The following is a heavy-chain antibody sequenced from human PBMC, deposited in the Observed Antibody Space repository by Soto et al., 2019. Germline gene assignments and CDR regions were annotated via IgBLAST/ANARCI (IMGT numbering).Heavy chain of an antibody. D-gene: IGHD4-17*01. CDR2: IYHSGST. V-gene: IGHV4-38-2*01. Sequence: SETLSLTCAVSGYSISSGYYWGWIRQPPGKGLEWIGSIYHSGSTYYNPSLKSRLTISVDTSKNQFSLKLSSVTAADTAMYYCARVWMITVTRGNKNWFDPWGRGTLVTVSS. J-gene: IGHJ5*02. CDR1: GYSISSGYY. CDR3: ARVWMITVTRGNKNWFDP.